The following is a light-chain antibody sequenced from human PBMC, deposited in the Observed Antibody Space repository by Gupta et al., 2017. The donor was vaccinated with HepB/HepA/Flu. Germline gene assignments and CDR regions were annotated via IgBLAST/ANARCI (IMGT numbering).Light chain of an antibody. V-gene: IGKV2-28*01. CDR1: QSLLHSNGYNY. CDR2: LGS. Sequence: ESGMTQSPLSLPVTPGEPASISCRSSQSLLHSNGYNYLDWYLQKPGQSPQLLIYLGSSRASGVPDRFSGSGSGTDFTLKISRVEAVDVGVYYCMQALQTPWTFGQGTKVEIK. J-gene: IGKJ1*01. CDR3: MQALQTPWT.